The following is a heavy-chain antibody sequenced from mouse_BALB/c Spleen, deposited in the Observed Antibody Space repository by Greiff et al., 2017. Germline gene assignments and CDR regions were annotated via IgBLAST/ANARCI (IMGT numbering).Heavy chain of an antibody. CDR1: GFSLTSYG. CDR3: ARDNNWYFDV. Sequence: VKLQQSGPGLVAPSQSLSITCTVSGFSLTSYGVHWVRQPPGKGLEWLGVIWAGGSTNYNSALMSRLSISKDNSKSQVFLKMNSLQTDDTAMYYCARDNNWYFDVWGAGTTVTVSS. CDR2: IWAGGST. J-gene: IGHJ1*01. V-gene: IGHV2-9*02.